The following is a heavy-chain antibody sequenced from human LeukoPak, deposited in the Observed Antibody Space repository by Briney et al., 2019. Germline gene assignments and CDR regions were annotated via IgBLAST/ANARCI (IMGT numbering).Heavy chain of an antibody. V-gene: IGHV4-30-4*01. CDR3: ARRNYDFWSGYYRAVLKIADAFDI. D-gene: IGHD3-3*01. Sequence: SETLSLTCTVSGGSISSGDYYWSWIRQPPGKGLEWIGYIYYSGSTYYNPSLKSRVTISVDTSKNQFSLKLSSVTAADTAVYYCARRNYDFWSGYYRAVLKIADAFDIWSQGTMVTVSS. CDR2: IYYSGST. CDR1: GGSISSGDYY. J-gene: IGHJ3*02.